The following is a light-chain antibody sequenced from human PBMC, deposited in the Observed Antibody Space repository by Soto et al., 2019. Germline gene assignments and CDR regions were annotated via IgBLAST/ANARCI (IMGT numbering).Light chain of an antibody. J-gene: IGKJ1*01. CDR2: GAS. CDR3: QQYDSSPRT. V-gene: IGKV3-20*01. CDR1: QSFTSTS. Sequence: EIVLTQSPGTLSLSPGERATLSCRASQSFTSTSLAWYQQKPGQAPRLLISGASRRAAGSPDRFSGSGSGTDFTLTISRLESEDLAFYYCQQYDSSPRTFGQGTKVDI.